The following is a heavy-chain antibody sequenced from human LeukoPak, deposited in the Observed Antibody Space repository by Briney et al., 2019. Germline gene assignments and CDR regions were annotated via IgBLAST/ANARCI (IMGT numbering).Heavy chain of an antibody. V-gene: IGHV3-74*01. CDR1: GFTFSGYW. Sequence: RGSLRLSCAASGFTFSGYWMHWVRQAPGKGLVWVSRINSDGSSTNYADSVKGRFTISRDNAKNTLYLQMNSLRAEDTAVYYCARLDTSMVTYPFDIWGQGTMVTVSS. CDR3: ARLDTSMVTYPFDI. CDR2: INSDGSST. J-gene: IGHJ3*02. D-gene: IGHD5-18*01.